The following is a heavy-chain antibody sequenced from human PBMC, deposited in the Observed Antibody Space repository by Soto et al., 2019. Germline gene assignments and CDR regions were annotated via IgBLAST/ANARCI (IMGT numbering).Heavy chain of an antibody. CDR3: AIDDEGWSDCDVGY. CDR2: ISHDGNNK. CDR1: GFTFSSYV. J-gene: IGHJ4*01. V-gene: IGHV3-30-3*01. D-gene: IGHD3-3*01. Sequence: QVQLVESGGGVVQPGRSLRLSCAASGFTFSSYVMHWVRQTPGRGLEWVAFISHDGNNKYYADSVKGRFTISRDNSENTAELQMNSLIAEETAVYYCAIDDEGWSDCDVGYWGHGTLVTVST.